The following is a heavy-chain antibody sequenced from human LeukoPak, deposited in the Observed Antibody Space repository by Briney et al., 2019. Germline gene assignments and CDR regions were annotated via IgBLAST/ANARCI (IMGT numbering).Heavy chain of an antibody. D-gene: IGHD6-19*01. J-gene: IGHJ4*02. V-gene: IGHV3-30*02. Sequence: GGSLRLSCAASGFTFSSYGMHWVRQAPGKGLEWVAFIRYDGSNKYYADSVKGRFTISRDNSKNTLYLQMNSLRAEDTAVYYCAKEAYSNGWYWLDYWGQGTLVTVSS. CDR1: GFTFSSYG. CDR2: IRYDGSNK. CDR3: AKEAYSNGWYWLDY.